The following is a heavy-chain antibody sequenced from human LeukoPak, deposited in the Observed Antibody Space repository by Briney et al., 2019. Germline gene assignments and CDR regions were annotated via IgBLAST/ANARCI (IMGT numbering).Heavy chain of an antibody. CDR1: GFTFSSYW. D-gene: IGHD3-22*01. J-gene: IGHJ4*02. CDR2: ISDGGSTT. CDR3: SRSAYYDGSGNYYDY. Sequence: QPGGSLRLSCAASGFTFSSYWMHWVRQAPGKGLVWASRISDGGSTTTYADSVKGRFTISRDNAKNTLYLQMNGLRAEDTAVYYCSRSAYYDGSGNYYDYWGQGTLVTVSS. V-gene: IGHV3-74*01.